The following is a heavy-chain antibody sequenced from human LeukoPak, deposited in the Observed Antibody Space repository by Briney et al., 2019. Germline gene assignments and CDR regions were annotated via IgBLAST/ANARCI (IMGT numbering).Heavy chain of an antibody. CDR3: ASEVGRGSGSYLDNWFDP. J-gene: IGHJ5*02. D-gene: IGHD3-10*01. CDR1: GYTFTSYG. V-gene: IGHV1-18*01. CDR2: ISAYNGNT. Sequence: ASVKVSCKASGYTFTSYGISWVRQAPGQGLEWMGWISAYNGNTNYAQKLQGRVTVTTDTSTSTAYMELRSLRSDDTAVYYYASEVGRGSGSYLDNWFDPWGQGTLVTVSS.